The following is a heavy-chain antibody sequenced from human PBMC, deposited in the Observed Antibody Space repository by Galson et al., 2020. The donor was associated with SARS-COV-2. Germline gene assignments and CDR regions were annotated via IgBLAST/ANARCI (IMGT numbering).Heavy chain of an antibody. CDR3: ARSFWSGYQYYYMDV. Sequence: SETLSLTCTVSGGSISSGGYYWSWIRQHPGKGLEWIGYIYYSGSTYYNPSLKSRVTISVDTSKNQFSLKLSSVTAADTAVYYCARSFWSGYQYYYMDVWGKGTTVNVSS. CDR1: GGSISSGGYY. CDR2: IYYSGST. D-gene: IGHD3-3*01. J-gene: IGHJ6*03. V-gene: IGHV4-31*03.